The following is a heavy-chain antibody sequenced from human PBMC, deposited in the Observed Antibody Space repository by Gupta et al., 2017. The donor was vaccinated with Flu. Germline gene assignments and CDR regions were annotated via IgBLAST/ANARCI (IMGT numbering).Heavy chain of an antibody. CDR2: ISWNSGSI. CDR1: GFPFDDYA. D-gene: IGHD3-3*01. Sequence: EVQLVESGGGLVQPGRSLRLSCAAPGFPFDDYALQWVRQAPGKGLEWVSGISWNSGSIGYADSVKGRFTISRDNAKNSLYLQMNSLRAEDTALYYCAKDIGAGIWSGYDMIPASAYYGMDVWGQGTTVTVSS. CDR3: AKDIGAGIWSGYDMIPASAYYGMDV. V-gene: IGHV3-9*01. J-gene: IGHJ6*02.